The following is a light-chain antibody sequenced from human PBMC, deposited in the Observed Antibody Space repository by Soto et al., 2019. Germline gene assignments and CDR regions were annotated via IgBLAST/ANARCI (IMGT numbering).Light chain of an antibody. V-gene: IGKV4-1*01. Sequence: DIVMTQSPDSLAVSLGERATINCRSSQSVLYSSNNKNYIGWYQQKPGQAPKLLIYWASTRESGVPDRFSGSGSGIDFALTISSLQAGDVAVYDSKHYYSDPPWTFGQGTEVEIK. J-gene: IGKJ1*01. CDR1: QSVLYSSNNKNY. CDR2: WAS. CDR3: KHYYSDPPWT.